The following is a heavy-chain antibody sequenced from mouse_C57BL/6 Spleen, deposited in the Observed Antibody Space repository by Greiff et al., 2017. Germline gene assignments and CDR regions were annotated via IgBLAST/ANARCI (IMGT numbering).Heavy chain of an antibody. CDR2: ISPSASET. J-gene: IGHJ3*01. V-gene: IGHV1-61*01. CDR3: ARGGEFAY. Sequence: QVQLQQPGAELVRPGSSVKLSCKASGYTFTSYWMDWVKPRPGQGLEWIGNISPSASETHYNQKFKDKATLTVDKSSSTAYMQLSSRTSEDSAVYYCARGGEFAYWGQGTLVTVSA. CDR1: GYTFTSYW.